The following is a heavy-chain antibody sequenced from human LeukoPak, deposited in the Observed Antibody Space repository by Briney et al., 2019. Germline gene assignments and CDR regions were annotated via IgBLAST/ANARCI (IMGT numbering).Heavy chain of an antibody. CDR3: ARGERTYSSGWYFGNWFDP. CDR2: INPNSGGT. V-gene: IGHV1-2*02. J-gene: IGHJ5*02. D-gene: IGHD6-19*01. Sequence: AASVKVSCKASGYTFTGYYMHWVRQAPGQGLEWMGWINPNSGGTNYAQKFQGRVTMTRDTSISTAYMELSRLRSDDTAVYYCARGERTYSSGWYFGNWFDPRGQGTLVTVSS. CDR1: GYTFTGYY.